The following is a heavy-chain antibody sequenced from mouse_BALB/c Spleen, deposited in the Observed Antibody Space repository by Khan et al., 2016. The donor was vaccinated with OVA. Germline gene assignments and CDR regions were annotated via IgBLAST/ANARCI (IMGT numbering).Heavy chain of an antibody. V-gene: IGHV3-8*02. Sequence: EVQLQESGPSLVKPSQTLSLTCSVTGDSITRGYWNWIRKFPGNKLEYMGYISYSGNAYYNPSLKSRISIPRDTSKNQYYLQLKSVTTEDTATYYCACELRGFAYGGQGTLGTVSA. J-gene: IGHJ3*01. CDR2: ISYSGNA. D-gene: IGHD1-1*01. CDR3: ACELRGFAY. CDR1: GDSITRGY.